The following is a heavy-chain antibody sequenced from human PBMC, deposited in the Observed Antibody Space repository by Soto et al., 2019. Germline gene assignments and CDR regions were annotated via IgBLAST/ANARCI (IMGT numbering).Heavy chain of an antibody. CDR1: GFTVSSNY. Sequence: GGSLRLSCAASGFTVSSNYMSWARQAPGKGLEWVSVIYSGGSTYYADSVKGRFTISRDNSKNTLYLQMNSLRAEDTAVYYCARGNGARDCISTSCSLDYYYGMDVWGQGTTVTVSS. CDR3: ARGNGARDCISTSCSLDYYYGMDV. V-gene: IGHV3-53*01. J-gene: IGHJ6*02. CDR2: IYSGGST. D-gene: IGHD2-2*01.